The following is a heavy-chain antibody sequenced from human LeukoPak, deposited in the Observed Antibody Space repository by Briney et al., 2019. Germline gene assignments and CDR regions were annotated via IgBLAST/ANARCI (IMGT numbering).Heavy chain of an antibody. V-gene: IGHV1-46*01. D-gene: IGHD3-22*01. CDR2: INPSGGST. CDR3: ARDLGDSSGY. J-gene: IGHJ4*02. CDR1: GYTFTSYG. Sequence: ASVKVSCKASGYTFTSYGISWVRQAPGQGLEWMGIINPSGGSTSYAQKFQGRVTMTRDMSTSTVYMELSSLRSEDTAVYYCARDLGDSSGYWGQGTLVTVSS.